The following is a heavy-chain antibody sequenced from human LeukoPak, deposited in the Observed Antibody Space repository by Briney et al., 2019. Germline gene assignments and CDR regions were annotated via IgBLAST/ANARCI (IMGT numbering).Heavy chain of an antibody. V-gene: IGHV3-23*01. D-gene: IGHD4-17*01. CDR3: AKGSKTTVTVNWFDP. J-gene: IGHJ5*02. CDR1: GFTFSSYA. Sequence: GGSLRLSCEASGFTFSSYAMSWVRQAPGKGLEWVSAISGSGVTTHYAGSVKGRFSISRDNSKNTLYLQMNSLRAEDTAVYYCAKGSKTTVTVNWFDPWGQGTLVTVSS. CDR2: ISGSGVTT.